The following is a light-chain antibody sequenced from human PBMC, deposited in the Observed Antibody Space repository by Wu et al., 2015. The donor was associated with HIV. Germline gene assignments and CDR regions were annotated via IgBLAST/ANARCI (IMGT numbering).Light chain of an antibody. Sequence: ERVMTQSPATLSVSPGERATLSCRASQSINSNLAWYRQRPGQAPRLLIYDASTRAIGIPARFSGSGSGTEFTLTISSMQSEDFAVYYCQQYNNGPRTFGQGTKVEVK. CDR2: DAS. CDR3: QQYNNGPRT. J-gene: IGKJ1*01. CDR1: QSINSN. V-gene: IGKV3-15*01.